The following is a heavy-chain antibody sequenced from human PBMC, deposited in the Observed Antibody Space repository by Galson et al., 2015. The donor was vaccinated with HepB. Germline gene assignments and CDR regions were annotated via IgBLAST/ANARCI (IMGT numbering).Heavy chain of an antibody. V-gene: IGHV1-69*13. D-gene: IGHD5-18*01. CDR1: GGTFNTYG. CDR3: VRDKGYIYSYNWLDP. J-gene: IGHJ5*02. Sequence: SVKVSCKASGGTFNTYGISWVRQAPGQGLEWMGGIIPIFRTTNYTQKFQGRVTITADESANTVTLELSGLRSEDTAVYYCVRDKGYIYSYNWLDPWGQGTLVTVSS. CDR2: IIPIFRTT.